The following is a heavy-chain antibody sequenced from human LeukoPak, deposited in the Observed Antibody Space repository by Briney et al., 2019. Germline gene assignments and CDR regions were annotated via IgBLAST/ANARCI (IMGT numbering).Heavy chain of an antibody. D-gene: IGHD4-11*01. CDR3: ARDAQRGFDYSNSLKY. J-gene: IGHJ4*02. Sequence: GGSLRLSYAAAGFTFNHYGIHWVRQAPGKGLEWVAVIWSDGTNKYYADSVKGRFTISRDDSEKQVFLQMNSLKPEDTAVYFCARDAQRGFDYSNSLKYWGQGTPVTVST. CDR1: GFTFNHYG. V-gene: IGHV3-33*01. CDR2: IWSDGTNK.